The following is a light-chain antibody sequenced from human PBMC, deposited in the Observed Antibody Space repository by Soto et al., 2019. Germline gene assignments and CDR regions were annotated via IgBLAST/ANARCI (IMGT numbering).Light chain of an antibody. V-gene: IGKV1-33*01. CDR3: QQDADLPIT. Sequence: DIKMTQSPSSLFSSVGDRVTITCRASQDISHFLNWYQQKPGKAPKLLIYDASNLQTGVPSRFSGRGSGTDFTFTISSLQPDDSGTYYCQQDADLPITFGQGTRLEI. J-gene: IGKJ5*01. CDR2: DAS. CDR1: QDISHF.